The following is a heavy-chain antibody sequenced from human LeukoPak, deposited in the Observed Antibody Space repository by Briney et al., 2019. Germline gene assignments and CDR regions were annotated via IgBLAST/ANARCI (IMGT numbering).Heavy chain of an antibody. CDR3: ARLKRDYRRHYYYYMDV. D-gene: IGHD4-11*01. Sequence: SQTLSLTCTVSGGSISSGSYYWSWIRQPPGKGLEWIGEINHSGSTNYNPSLKSRVTISVDTSKNQFSLKLSSVTAADTAVYYCARLKRDYRRHYYYYMDVWGKGTTVTISS. CDR1: GGSISSGSYY. J-gene: IGHJ6*03. V-gene: IGHV4-39*07. CDR2: INHSGST.